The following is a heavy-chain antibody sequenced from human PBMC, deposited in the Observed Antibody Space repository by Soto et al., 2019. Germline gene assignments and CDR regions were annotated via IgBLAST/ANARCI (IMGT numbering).Heavy chain of an antibody. CDR3: ARAPLTYYDFWSGYSWFDP. CDR2: INHSGST. J-gene: IGHJ5*02. D-gene: IGHD3-3*01. V-gene: IGHV4-34*01. CDR1: GGSFSGYY. Sequence: SETLSLTCAVYGGSFSGYYWSWIRQPPGKGLEWIGEINHSGSTNYNPSLESRVTISVDTSKNQFSLKLSSVTAADTAVYYCARAPLTYYDFWSGYSWFDPWGQGTLVTVSS.